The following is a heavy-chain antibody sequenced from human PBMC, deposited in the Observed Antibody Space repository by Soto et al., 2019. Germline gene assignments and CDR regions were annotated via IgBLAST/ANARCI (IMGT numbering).Heavy chain of an antibody. J-gene: IGHJ4*02. V-gene: IGHV3-23*01. CDR2: ISGSGGST. CDR3: AKLSLWFGELPDY. D-gene: IGHD3-10*01. Sequence: EVQLLESGGGLVQPGGSLRLSCAASGFTFSSYAMSWVRQAPGKGLEWVSAISGSGGSTYYADSVKGRFTISRDNSNNTLYLQMNSLRAEDTAVYYCAKLSLWFGELPDYWGQGTLVTVSS. CDR1: GFTFSSYA.